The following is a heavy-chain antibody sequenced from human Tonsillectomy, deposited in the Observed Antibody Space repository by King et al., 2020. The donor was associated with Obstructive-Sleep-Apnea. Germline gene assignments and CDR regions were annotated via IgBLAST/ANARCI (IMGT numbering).Heavy chain of an antibody. CDR1: GGSISSSSYY. CDR2: IYYSGST. Sequence: PLQESGPGLVKPSETLSLTCTVSGGSISSSSYYWGWIRQPPGKGLEWIGSIYYSGSTYYNPSLKSRVTISVDTSKNQFSLKLSSVTAADTAVYYCARPNTIAGKPSWFDPWGQGTLVTVSS. J-gene: IGHJ5*02. CDR3: ARPNTIAGKPSWFDP. D-gene: IGHD6-13*01. V-gene: IGHV4-39*07.